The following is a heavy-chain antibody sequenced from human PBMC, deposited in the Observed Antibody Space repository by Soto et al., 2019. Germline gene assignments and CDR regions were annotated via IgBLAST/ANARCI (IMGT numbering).Heavy chain of an antibody. J-gene: IGHJ4*02. CDR1: GFTFSSYA. D-gene: IGHD3-22*01. V-gene: IGHV3-23*01. CDR2: LSGTGGST. CDR3: ARGPGYYDSSGYYYGQSDY. Sequence: EVQLLESGGGLVQPRGSLRLSCAASGFTFSSYAMSWVRQAPGKGLEWVSALSGTGGSTYYVDSVKGRFTISRDNSKNTLYLQMNSLRSEDTAVYYCARGPGYYDSSGYYYGQSDYWGQGTLVTVSS.